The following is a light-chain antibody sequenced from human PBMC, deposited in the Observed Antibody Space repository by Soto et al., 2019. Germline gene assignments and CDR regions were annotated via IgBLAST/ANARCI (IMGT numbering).Light chain of an antibody. Sequence: QSVLTQPTSASGTPGQRVTISCSGSSSNIVSNTVNWYQQLPGTAPKLLIYSNNQRPSGVPDRFSGSKSGTSASLAISGLQSEDEADYYCAAWDDSLNGYVFGTGTKLTVL. CDR1: SSNIVSNT. CDR3: AAWDDSLNGYV. J-gene: IGLJ1*01. CDR2: SNN. V-gene: IGLV1-44*01.